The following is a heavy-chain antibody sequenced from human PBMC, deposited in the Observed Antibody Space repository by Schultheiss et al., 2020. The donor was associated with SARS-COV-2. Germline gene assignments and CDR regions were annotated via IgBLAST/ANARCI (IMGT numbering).Heavy chain of an antibody. CDR3: ARLGGSSWYDGRVFDI. CDR1: GFTFSSYG. CDR2: INSDGSST. V-gene: IGHV3-74*01. J-gene: IGHJ3*02. Sequence: GGSLRLSCAASGFTFSSYGMHWVRQAPGKGLVWVSRINSDGSSTSYADSVKGRFTISRDNSKNTLYLQMNSLRAEDTAVYYCARLGGSSWYDGRVFDIWGQGTMVTVSS. D-gene: IGHD6-13*01.